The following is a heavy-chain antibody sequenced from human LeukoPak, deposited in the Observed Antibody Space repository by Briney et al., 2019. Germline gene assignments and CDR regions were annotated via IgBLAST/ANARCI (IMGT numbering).Heavy chain of an antibody. CDR2: ILYSGTT. D-gene: IGHD1-1*01. J-gene: IGHJ4*02. CDR1: GGSISPYY. Sequence: SETLSLTCTVSGGSISPYYWSWIRQTPGKGVEWIGYILYSGTTTNYNPSLKSRVTISVDTSKNQFSLKLSSVTAADTAVYYCARVGDWNDLVYWGQGTLVTVSS. CDR3: ARVGDWNDLVY. V-gene: IGHV4-59*01.